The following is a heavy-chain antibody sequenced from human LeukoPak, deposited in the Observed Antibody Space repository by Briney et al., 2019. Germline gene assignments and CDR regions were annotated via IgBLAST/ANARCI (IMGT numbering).Heavy chain of an antibody. Sequence: TGGSLRLSCAASGFTFDDYAMFWVRQAPGEGLEWVSGISWNSKNIGYAASVKGRFTISRDNAKNSLYLQMNSLRAEDTAFYYCARGNRDSSGFYYYYGMDVWGQGTTVTVSS. CDR1: GFTFDDYA. CDR3: ARGNRDSSGFYYYYGMDV. J-gene: IGHJ6*02. V-gene: IGHV3-9*01. CDR2: ISWNSKNI. D-gene: IGHD6-19*01.